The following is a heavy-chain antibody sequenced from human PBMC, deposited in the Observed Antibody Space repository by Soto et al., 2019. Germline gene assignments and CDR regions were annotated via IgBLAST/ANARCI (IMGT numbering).Heavy chain of an antibody. V-gene: IGHV3-23*01. CDR2: VSGSGSST. Sequence: GGSLRLSCAASGFSFSTHTMSWVRQAPGKGLEWVSSVSGSGSSTYYADSVRGRFTISRDNSKNILYLQMSSLRVEGTAVYFCVRLWTWGQGTLVTVSS. J-gene: IGHJ4*02. D-gene: IGHD1-1*01. CDR3: VRLWT. CDR1: GFSFSTHT.